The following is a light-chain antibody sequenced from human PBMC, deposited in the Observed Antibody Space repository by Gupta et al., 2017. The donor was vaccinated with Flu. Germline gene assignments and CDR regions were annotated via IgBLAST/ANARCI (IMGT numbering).Light chain of an antibody. CDR1: RSDVGGYNY. Sequence: QSALTQPASVSGSPGPSITISCTGTRSDVGGYNYVSWYQQTPGKAPKLMIYEVSNRPSGVSNRFSGSKSGNTASLTISGLQAEDEADYYCSSYTSSSTRVFGGGTKLTVL. J-gene: IGLJ3*02. V-gene: IGLV2-14*01. CDR2: EVS. CDR3: SSYTSSSTRV.